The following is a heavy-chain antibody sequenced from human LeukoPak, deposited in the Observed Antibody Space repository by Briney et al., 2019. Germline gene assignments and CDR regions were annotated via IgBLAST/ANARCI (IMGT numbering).Heavy chain of an antibody. J-gene: IGHJ4*02. CDR1: GFSFSNSW. V-gene: IGHV3-74*01. CDR2: INPDGRTT. Sequence: GGSLRLSCAATGFSFSNSWIHWVRQAPGKGLVWVSRINPDGRTTTYADSVRGRFTISRDNAKNTLYLQMSRLRAEDTAVYYCASSLGDRDSWGQGTLATVSS. D-gene: IGHD3-16*01. CDR3: ASSLGDRDS.